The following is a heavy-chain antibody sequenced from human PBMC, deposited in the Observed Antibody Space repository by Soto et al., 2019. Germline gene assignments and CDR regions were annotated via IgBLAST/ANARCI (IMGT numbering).Heavy chain of an antibody. CDR3: ERDLDYYFDY. J-gene: IGHJ4*02. CDR1: GFTFSSYG. V-gene: IGHV3-33*01. Sequence: XGSLGLSCAASGFTFSSYGMHGVRQAPGKGLEWVAVIWYDGSNKYYADSVKGRFTISRDNSKNTLYLQMNSLRAEDTAVYYCERDLDYYFDYWGQGTLVTVSS. CDR2: IWYDGSNK.